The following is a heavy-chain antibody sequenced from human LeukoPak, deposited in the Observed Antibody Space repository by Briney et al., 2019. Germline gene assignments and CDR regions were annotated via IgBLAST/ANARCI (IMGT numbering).Heavy chain of an antibody. V-gene: IGHV3-21*01. D-gene: IGHD3-9*01. Sequence: GGSLRLSCAASGFTFSSYSMNWVRQAPGKGLEWVSSISSSSSYIYYADSVKGRFTISRDNAKNSLYLQMNSLRAEDAAVYYCARDSYDILTGYSGVDYWGQGTLVTVSS. CDR2: ISSSSSYI. CDR3: ARDSYDILTGYSGVDY. CDR1: GFTFSSYS. J-gene: IGHJ4*02.